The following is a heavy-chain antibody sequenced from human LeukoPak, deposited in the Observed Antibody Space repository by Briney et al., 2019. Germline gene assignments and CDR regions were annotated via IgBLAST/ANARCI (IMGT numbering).Heavy chain of an antibody. J-gene: IGHJ4*02. CDR1: GGSFSGYY. CDR2: INHSGST. Sequence: PSETLSLTCAVYGGSFSGYYWSRIRQPPGKGLEWIGEINHSGSTNYNPSLKSRVTISVDTSKNQFSLKLSSVTAADTAVYYCARAAHYYESSGYYYGPLDYWGQGTLVTVSS. D-gene: IGHD3-22*01. CDR3: ARAAHYYESSGYYYGPLDY. V-gene: IGHV4-34*01.